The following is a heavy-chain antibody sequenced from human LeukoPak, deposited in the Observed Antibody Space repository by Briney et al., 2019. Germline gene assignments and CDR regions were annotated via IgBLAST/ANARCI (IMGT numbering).Heavy chain of an antibody. V-gene: IGHV4-34*01. CDR3: ARCRGIAAADY. J-gene: IGHJ4*02. Sequence: SETLSLTCAVYGGSFSGYYWSWIRQPPGKGLEWIGEINHSGSTNYNPSLKSRVTISVDTSKNQFSLKLSSVTAADTAVYYCARCRGIAAADYWGQGTLVTVSS. CDR1: GGSFSGYY. CDR2: INHSGST. D-gene: IGHD6-13*01.